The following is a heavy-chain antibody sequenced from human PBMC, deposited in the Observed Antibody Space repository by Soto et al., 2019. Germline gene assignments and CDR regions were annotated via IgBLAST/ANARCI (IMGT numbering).Heavy chain of an antibody. CDR1: GFTFSSYA. Sequence: GGSLRLSCAASGFTFSSYAMSWVRQAPGKGLEWVSAISGSGGSTYYADSVKGRFTISRDNSKNTLYLQMNSLRAEDTAVYYCAKEGGIVLMVYAMARYYFDYWGQGTLVTVSS. J-gene: IGHJ4*02. D-gene: IGHD2-8*01. V-gene: IGHV3-23*01. CDR3: AKEGGIVLMVYAMARYYFDY. CDR2: ISGSGGST.